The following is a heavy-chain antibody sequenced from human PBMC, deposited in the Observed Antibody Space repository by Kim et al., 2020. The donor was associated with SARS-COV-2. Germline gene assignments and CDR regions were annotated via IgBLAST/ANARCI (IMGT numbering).Heavy chain of an antibody. D-gene: IGHD3-3*01. CDR2: INHSGST. V-gene: IGHV4-34*01. CDR1: GGSFSGYY. Sequence: SETLSLTCAVYGGSFSGYYWSWIRQPPGKGLEWIGEINHSGSTNYNPSLKSRVTISVDTSKNQFSLKLSSVTAADTAVYYCARVERVNFWSGYYGYYYGMDVWGQGTTVTVSS. CDR3: ARVERVNFWSGYYGYYYGMDV. J-gene: IGHJ6*02.